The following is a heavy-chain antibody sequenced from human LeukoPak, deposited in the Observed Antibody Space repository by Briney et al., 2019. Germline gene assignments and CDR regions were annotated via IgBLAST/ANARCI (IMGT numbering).Heavy chain of an antibody. CDR2: ISPKSGGT. CDR1: GYTFTDYY. Sequence: GASVKVSCKAPGYTFTDYYIHWVRQAPGQGLEWMGYISPKSGGTKYAQNFQGRFTMTSDTSVNTAYMELSRLRSDDTALYYCARIEGSAITFWGQGTLVTVSS. D-gene: IGHD3-16*01. V-gene: IGHV1-2*02. J-gene: IGHJ4*02. CDR3: ARIEGSAITF.